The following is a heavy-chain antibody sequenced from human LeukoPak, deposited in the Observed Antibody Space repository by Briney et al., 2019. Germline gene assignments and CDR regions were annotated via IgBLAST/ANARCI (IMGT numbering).Heavy chain of an antibody. Sequence: ASVKVSCKASGYTFTDSFMHWVRQAPGQGLEWMRRINPNSGGTNYAQKFQGRVTMTRDTSISTAYMELSRLRSDDTAVYYCQPAAIIPGDYWGQGTLVTVSS. D-gene: IGHD2-2*01. CDR3: QPAAIIPGDY. V-gene: IGHV1-2*06. CDR1: GYTFTDSF. J-gene: IGHJ4*02. CDR2: INPNSGGT.